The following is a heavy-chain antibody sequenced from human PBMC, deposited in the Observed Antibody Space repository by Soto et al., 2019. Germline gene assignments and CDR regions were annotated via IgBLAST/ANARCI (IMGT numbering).Heavy chain of an antibody. J-gene: IGHJ6*02. Sequence: QIQLVQSGGEVKKPGAQVNPSCKAPGSIFNGYGIIWVRQAPGQGLEWMGGISPYIGHTEDSQSLRGRVPVPADTSTTTVYRERRSRRSGDTAVYYCAGGGSGYHTGRGFAGAMDVWGQGTTVTVSS. D-gene: IGHD3-3*01. CDR2: ISPYIGHT. V-gene: IGHV1-18*04. CDR3: AGGGSGYHTGRGFAGAMDV. CDR1: GSIFNGYG.